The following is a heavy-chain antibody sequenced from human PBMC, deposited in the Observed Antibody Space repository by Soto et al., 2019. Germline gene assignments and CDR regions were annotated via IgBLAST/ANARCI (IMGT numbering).Heavy chain of an antibody. CDR3: ARHLAVPRTRGFDY. J-gene: IGHJ4*02. D-gene: IGHD6-19*01. CDR1: GGSITTNW. V-gene: IGHV4-4*02. Sequence: QVHLQESGPGLVKPSGTLSLTCAVSGGSITTNWWSWVRQPPGKGLEWIGEIYHSGTTNYNPSLRGRVTISVDKSNNQFSLNLNSVTAADSAIYYCARHLAVPRTRGFDYWGQGNLVTVSS. CDR2: IYHSGTT.